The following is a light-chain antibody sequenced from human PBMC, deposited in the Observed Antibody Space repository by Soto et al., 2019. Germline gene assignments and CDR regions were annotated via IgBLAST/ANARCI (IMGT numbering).Light chain of an antibody. V-gene: IGKV3-11*01. J-gene: IGKJ5*01. CDR3: QQRSNWLIT. CDR1: QSVSSY. Sequence: EIVLTQSPATLSLSPGERATLSCRASQSVSSYLAWYQRKPGQAPRLLIYDASNRATGIQARFSGSGSGTDFTLTIRSLEPEDFAVYYCQQRSNWLITFGQGTRLEIK. CDR2: DAS.